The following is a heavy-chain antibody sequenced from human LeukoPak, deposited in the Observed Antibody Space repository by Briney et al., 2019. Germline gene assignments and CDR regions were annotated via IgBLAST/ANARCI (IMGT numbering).Heavy chain of an antibody. CDR3: ARDTTMITYWFDP. Sequence: ASVKVSCKASGYTFTGYYMHWVRQAPGQGLEWLGWINPNSGGTNYAQKFQGRVTMTRDTSVSTAYMELDRLRSDDTGVYYCARDTTMITYWFDPWGQGTLVTVSS. CDR2: INPNSGGT. CDR1: GYTFTGYY. J-gene: IGHJ5*02. V-gene: IGHV1-2*02. D-gene: IGHD5-18*01.